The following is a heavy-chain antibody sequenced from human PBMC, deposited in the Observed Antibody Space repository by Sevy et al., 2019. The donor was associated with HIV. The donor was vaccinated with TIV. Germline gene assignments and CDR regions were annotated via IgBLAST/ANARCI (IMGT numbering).Heavy chain of an antibody. Sequence: GGSLRLSCAVSGFIFSGYSMNWVRQAPGKGLEWVSYISSSGDIIYYADSVKGRFPISRDNARNSLYLQMISLRDEDTAVYYCARTIAAAETFDYWGQGALVTVSS. CDR2: ISSSGDII. V-gene: IGHV3-48*02. CDR3: ARTIAAAETFDY. D-gene: IGHD6-25*01. CDR1: GFIFSGYS. J-gene: IGHJ4*02.